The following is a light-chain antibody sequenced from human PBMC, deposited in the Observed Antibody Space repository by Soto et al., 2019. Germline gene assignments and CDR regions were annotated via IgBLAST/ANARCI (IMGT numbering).Light chain of an antibody. CDR2: DIS. J-gene: IGLJ1*01. CDR3: YV. V-gene: IGLV2-14*03. Sequence: QTVLTQPASVTGSTGQSSSISYTGSSSDEGGYNYVSWYQHHTGKAPKLMMYDISNRPSGGSNRFSGSKSANTASLTISGLQAEDEADFSTYVFGPGTXVTVL. CDR1: SSDEGGYNY.